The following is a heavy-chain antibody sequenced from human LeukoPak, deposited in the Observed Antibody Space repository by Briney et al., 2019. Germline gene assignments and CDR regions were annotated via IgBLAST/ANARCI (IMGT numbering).Heavy chain of an antibody. CDR2: INPNSGGT. J-gene: IGHJ3*02. Sequence: ASVKVSCKASGYTFTGYYIHWVRQAPGQGLEWMGWINPNSGGTNYAQKFQGRVTMTRDTSISTAYMDLSRLRSDDTAVYYCARSRGAYSSSWYTVMDIWGQGTMVTVSS. CDR3: ARSRGAYSSSWYTVMDI. D-gene: IGHD6-13*01. CDR1: GYTFTGYY. V-gene: IGHV1-2*02.